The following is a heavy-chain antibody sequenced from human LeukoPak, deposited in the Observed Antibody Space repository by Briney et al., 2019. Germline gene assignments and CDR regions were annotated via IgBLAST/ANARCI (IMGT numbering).Heavy chain of an antibody. D-gene: IGHD2-2*01. J-gene: IGHJ4*02. Sequence: NPSETLSLTCTVSGGSISSTSHYWGWIRQPPGKGLEWIGSINYSGITYYNPSLKSRVTISVDTSKNQFSLKLSSVTAADTAVYYCARVDIVVVPSANFDCWGQGTLVTVSS. CDR3: ARVDIVVVPSANFDC. V-gene: IGHV4-39*01. CDR2: INYSGIT. CDR1: GGSISSTSHY.